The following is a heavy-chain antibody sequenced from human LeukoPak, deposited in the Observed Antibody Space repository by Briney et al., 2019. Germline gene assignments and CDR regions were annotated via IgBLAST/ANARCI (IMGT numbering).Heavy chain of an antibody. Sequence: GGSLRLSCAASGFTFSSYSMNWVRQAPGKGLEWVSYISSSSSTIYYADSVKGRFTISRDNAKNSLYLQMNSLRAEDTAVYYCAREYYYGSGVSDYWGQGTLVTVSS. V-gene: IGHV3-48*04. CDR1: GFTFSSYS. D-gene: IGHD3-10*01. CDR2: ISSSSSTI. J-gene: IGHJ4*02. CDR3: AREYYYGSGVSDY.